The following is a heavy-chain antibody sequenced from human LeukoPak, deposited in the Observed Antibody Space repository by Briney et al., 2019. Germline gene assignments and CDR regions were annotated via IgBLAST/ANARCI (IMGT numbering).Heavy chain of an antibody. D-gene: IGHD6-19*01. V-gene: IGHV3-30*18. CDR1: GFTFSSYG. J-gene: IGHJ4*02. CDR2: ISYDGSNK. CDR3: AKDLGGSGGTRNYFDY. Sequence: PGGSLRLSCAASGFTFSSYGIHWVRQAPGKGLEWVAVISYDGSNKYYADSVKGRFTISRDNSKNTLYLQMNSLRAEDTAVYYCAKDLGGSGGTRNYFDYWGQGTLVTVSS.